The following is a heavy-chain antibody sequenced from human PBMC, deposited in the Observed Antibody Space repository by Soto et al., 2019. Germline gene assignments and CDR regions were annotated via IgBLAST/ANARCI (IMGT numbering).Heavy chain of an antibody. J-gene: IGHJ5*02. D-gene: IGHD3-9*01. CDR3: AREREDILTGYYRARPNWLDP. CDR1: GYTFTSYA. Sequence: ASVKVSCKASGYTFTSYAMHWVRQAPGQRLEWMGWINAGNGNTKYSQKFQGRVTITRDTSASTAYMELSSLRSEDTAVYYCAREREDILTGYYRARPNWLDPWGQGTLVTVSS. CDR2: INAGNGNT. V-gene: IGHV1-3*01.